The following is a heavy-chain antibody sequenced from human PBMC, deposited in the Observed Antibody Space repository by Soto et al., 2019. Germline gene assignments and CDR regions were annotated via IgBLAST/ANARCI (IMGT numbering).Heavy chain of an antibody. D-gene: IGHD2-2*01. CDR2: ISYDGSNK. CDR1: GFTFSSYG. V-gene: IGHV3-30*03. CDR3: ATGGYFLGYCSSTSCYPAH. Sequence: GGSLRLSCAASGFTFSSYGMHWVRQAPGKGLEWVAVISYDGSNKYYADSVKGRFTISRDNSKNTLYLQMNSLRAEDTAVYYCATGGYFLGYCSSTSCYPAHWGQGTLVTVSS. J-gene: IGHJ4*02.